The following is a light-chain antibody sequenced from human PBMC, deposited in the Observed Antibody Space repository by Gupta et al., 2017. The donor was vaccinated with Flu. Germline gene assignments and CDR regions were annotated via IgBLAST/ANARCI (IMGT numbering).Light chain of an antibody. CDR1: QSISNS. CDR2: GAS. Sequence: DIQMTQSPSSLSASVGDRVIITCRASQSISNSLGWYQQKPQKAPKSLIYGASSLQKGAPSRLSGSGSGREFTLTIISLQPEDFGTYYCRQYGYYPITFGQGTLLEIK. CDR3: RQYGYYPIT. V-gene: IGKV1D-16*01. J-gene: IGKJ5*01.